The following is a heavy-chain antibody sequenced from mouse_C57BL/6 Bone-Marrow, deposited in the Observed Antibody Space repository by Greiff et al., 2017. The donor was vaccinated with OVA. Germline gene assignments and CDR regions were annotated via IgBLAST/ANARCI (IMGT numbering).Heavy chain of an antibody. CDR1: GFNIKDDY. Sequence: EVQLVESGAELVRPGASVKLSCTASGFNIKDDYMHWVKQRPEQGLEWIGWIDPENGDTEYASKFQGKATITADTSSNTAYLQLSSLTSEDTAVYYCTTPKMDYWGQGTSVTVSS. V-gene: IGHV14-4*01. D-gene: IGHD3-3*01. CDR2: IDPENGDT. CDR3: TTPKMDY. J-gene: IGHJ4*01.